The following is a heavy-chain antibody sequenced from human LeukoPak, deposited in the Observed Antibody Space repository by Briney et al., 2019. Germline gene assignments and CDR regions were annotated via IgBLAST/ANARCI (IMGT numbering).Heavy chain of an antibody. CDR2: IRYDGSNK. Sequence: PGGSLRLSCAASGFTFSSYGMHWVRQAPGKGLEWVAFIRYDGSNKYYADSVKGRFTISRDNSKNTLYLQMNSLRAEDTAVYYCAPLPADYYCYGMDVWGQGTTVTVSS. V-gene: IGHV3-30*02. J-gene: IGHJ6*02. CDR1: GFTFSSYG. CDR3: APLPADYYCYGMDV.